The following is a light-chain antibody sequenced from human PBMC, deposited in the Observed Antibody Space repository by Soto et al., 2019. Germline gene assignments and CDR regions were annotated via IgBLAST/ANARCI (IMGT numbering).Light chain of an antibody. J-gene: IGKJ5*01. CDR2: GAS. CDR1: QSVSSN. Sequence: EIVLTQSPGTLSLSPGERATLSCMASQSVSSNLAWHQQKPGQAPRLLIYGASTRATGIPDRFSGSGSGTDFTLTISRLEPEDFAVFYCQQYGTSEIIFGQGTRLE. V-gene: IGKV3-20*01. CDR3: QQYGTSEII.